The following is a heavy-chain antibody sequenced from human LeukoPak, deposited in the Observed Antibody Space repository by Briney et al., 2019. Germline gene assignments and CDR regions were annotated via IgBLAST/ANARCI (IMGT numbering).Heavy chain of an antibody. Sequence: LGGSLRLSCAASGFTFTNAWMNWVRQAPGKGLEWVGRIKSKADGETIDYAALVKGRFTFSRDDSKNMLYLQMNSLKSEDTAVYYCSTLTSRGLSDSWGQGTLVTVSS. V-gene: IGHV3-15*07. CDR2: IKSKADGETI. CDR3: STLTSRGLSDS. CDR1: GFTFTNAW. J-gene: IGHJ4*02. D-gene: IGHD1-20*01.